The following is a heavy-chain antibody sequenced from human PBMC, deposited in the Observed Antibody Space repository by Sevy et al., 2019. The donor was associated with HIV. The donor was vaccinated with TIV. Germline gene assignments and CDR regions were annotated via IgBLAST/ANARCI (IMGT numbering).Heavy chain of an antibody. CDR1: GFTFSTYG. Sequence: GTLRLSCAASGFTFSTYGMHWVRQAPGKGLEWVAVIWFDGSNTYYADSVKGRFTISRDIAKNTLHLQMNSLRVEDTAVYYCARDLEFYDYGDYGPAFMPDYWGQGTLVTVSS. J-gene: IGHJ4*02. V-gene: IGHV3-33*01. D-gene: IGHD4-17*01. CDR2: IWFDGSNT. CDR3: ARDLEFYDYGDYGPAFMPDY.